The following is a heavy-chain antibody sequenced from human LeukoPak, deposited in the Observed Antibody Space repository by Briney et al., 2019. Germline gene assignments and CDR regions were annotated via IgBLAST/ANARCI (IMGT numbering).Heavy chain of an antibody. CDR2: ISYDGSNK. Sequence: GGSLRLSCVASGFTFSNYAMHWVRQTPGRGLEWVAVISYDGSNKYYADSVKGRFTISRDNSKNTLYLQMNSLRAEDTAVYYCAKGEYQLPYYYYGMDVWGQGTTVTVSS. D-gene: IGHD2-2*01. CDR3: AKGEYQLPYYYYGMDV. V-gene: IGHV3-30-3*01. CDR1: GFTFSNYA. J-gene: IGHJ6*02.